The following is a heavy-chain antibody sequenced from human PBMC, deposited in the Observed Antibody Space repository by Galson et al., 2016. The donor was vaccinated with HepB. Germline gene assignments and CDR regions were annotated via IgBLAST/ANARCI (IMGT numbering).Heavy chain of an antibody. CDR2: ISAYDGHT. V-gene: IGHV1-18*01. CDR1: GYTFTSRG. J-gene: IGHJ4*02. Sequence: SVKVSCKASGYTFTSRGISRVRQAPGQGLEWMGWISAYDGHTNYGQKLQDRLTMTTDTSTSTACMELRSLRSDDTAVYYCARDQAPLPGDYWGQGTLVTVSS. D-gene: IGHD2-15*01. CDR3: ARDQAPLPGDY.